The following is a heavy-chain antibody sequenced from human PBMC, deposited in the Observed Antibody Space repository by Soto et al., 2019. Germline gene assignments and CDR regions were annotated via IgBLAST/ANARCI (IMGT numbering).Heavy chain of an antibody. J-gene: IGHJ5*02. V-gene: IGHV1-8*01. CDR3: AREQQVLGFEP. CDR1: GYTFTSYD. D-gene: IGHD6-13*01. CDR2: MNPNSGNT. Sequence: QVQLVQSGAEVKKPGASVKVSCKASGYTFTSYDINWVRQATGQGLEWMGWMNPNSGNTGYAQKFQGRVTMTRNTSLSTADMELSILRSELTAVYYCAREQQVLGFEPLGQGTQVTVSS.